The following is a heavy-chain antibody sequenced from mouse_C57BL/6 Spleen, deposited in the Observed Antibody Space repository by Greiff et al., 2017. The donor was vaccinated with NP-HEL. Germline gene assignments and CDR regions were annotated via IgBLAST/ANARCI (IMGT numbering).Heavy chain of an antibody. J-gene: IGHJ1*03. CDR2: IHPNSGST. V-gene: IGHV1-64*01. Sequence: VQLKQPGAELVKPGASVKLSCKASGYTFTSYWMHWVKQRPGQGLEWIGMIHPNSGSTNYNEKFKSKATLTVDKSSSTAYMQLSSLTSEDSAVYYCARSNVPNPYWYFDVWGTGTTVTVSS. CDR1: GYTFTSYW. D-gene: IGHD5-1*01. CDR3: ARSNVPNPYWYFDV.